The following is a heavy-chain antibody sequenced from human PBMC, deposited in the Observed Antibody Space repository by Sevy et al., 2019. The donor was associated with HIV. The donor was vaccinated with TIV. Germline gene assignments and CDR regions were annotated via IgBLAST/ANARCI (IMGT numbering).Heavy chain of an antibody. CDR1: GFTFSSYS. D-gene: IGHD3-22*01. J-gene: IGHJ6*03. CDR2: ISSSSSII. CDR3: AREGYYYDSSGYSYYYMDV. V-gene: IGHV3-48*02. Sequence: GGSLRLSCAASGFTFSSYSMNWVRQAPGKGLEWVSYISSSSSIIYYADSVKGRFTISRDNAKNSLYLQMNSLRDEDTAVYYCAREGYYYDSSGYSYYYMDVWGKGTTVTVSS.